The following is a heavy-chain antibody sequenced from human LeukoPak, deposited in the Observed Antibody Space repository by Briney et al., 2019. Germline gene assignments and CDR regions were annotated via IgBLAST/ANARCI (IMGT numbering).Heavy chain of an antibody. D-gene: IGHD3-10*01. V-gene: IGHV3-72*01. CDR2: TRKKANSYTT. CDR3: ASHYGRYYYGMDV. Sequence: GGSLRLSCAASGFIFSDRHVDWVGQAPGKGLEWVGRTRKKANSYTTEYAASVKGRFTISGDASKNSLYLQMNSLKTEDTAVNYCASHYGRYYYGMDVWGQGTTVTVSS. CDR1: GFIFSDRH. J-gene: IGHJ6*02.